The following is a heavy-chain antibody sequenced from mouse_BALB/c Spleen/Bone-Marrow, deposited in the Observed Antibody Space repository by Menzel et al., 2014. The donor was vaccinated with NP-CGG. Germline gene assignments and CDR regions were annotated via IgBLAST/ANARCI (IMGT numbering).Heavy chain of an antibody. CDR1: GFAFSSYD. J-gene: IGHJ1*01. CDR3: ARQGYGYVDFDV. V-gene: IGHV5-12-1*01. D-gene: IGHD1-2*01. CDR2: ISSGGGRT. Sequence: EVQRVESGGGLVKPGGSLKLSCAASGFAFSSYDMSWVRQTPEKRLEWVAYISSGGGRTYYPDTVKGRFTISRDNAKNTLYLQMSSLKSEDTAMYYCARQGYGYVDFDVWGAGTTVTDSS.